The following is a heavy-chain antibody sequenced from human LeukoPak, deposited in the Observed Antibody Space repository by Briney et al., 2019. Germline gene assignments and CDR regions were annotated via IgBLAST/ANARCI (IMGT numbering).Heavy chain of an antibody. CDR3: ARGSTSSALDYYYYYMDV. D-gene: IGHD2-2*01. CDR2: IYYSGST. Sequence: SETLSLTCSVSGGSISSSSHSWGWIRQSPGKGLEWIGSIYYSGSTFYNPSLKSRVTMSVDTSKNQFSLKLSSVTAADTAVYYCARGSTSSALDYYYYYMDVWGKGTTVTISS. CDR1: GGSISSSSHS. J-gene: IGHJ6*03. V-gene: IGHV4-39*07.